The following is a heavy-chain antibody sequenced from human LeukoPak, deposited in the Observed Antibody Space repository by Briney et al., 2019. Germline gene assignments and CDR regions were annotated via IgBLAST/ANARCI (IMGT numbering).Heavy chain of an antibody. CDR3: AKGLNGNWFDP. Sequence: GGSLRLSCVASGFPFSSYWMTWVRQAPGKGLEWVATISSDGSAKYYADSVQGRFTISRDNSKNTLDLQMNSLRLDDTAVYYCAKGLNGNWFDPWGQGTLVIVSS. V-gene: IGHV3-30*18. CDR2: ISSDGSAK. J-gene: IGHJ5*02. CDR1: GFPFSSYW.